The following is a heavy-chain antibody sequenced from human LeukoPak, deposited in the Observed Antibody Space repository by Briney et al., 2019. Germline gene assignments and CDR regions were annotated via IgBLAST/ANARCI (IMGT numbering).Heavy chain of an antibody. CDR2: INPNSGGT. V-gene: IGHV1-2*02. D-gene: IGHD3-22*01. CDR3: ARGEADSSGYPPFDP. J-gene: IGHJ5*02. Sequence: GASVKVSCKASGYTFTGYYMHWVRQAPGQGLEWMGWINPNSGGTNYAQKFQGRVTMTRDTSISTAYMELSRLRSDDTAVYYCARGEADSSGYPPFDPWGQGTLVTVSS. CDR1: GYTFTGYY.